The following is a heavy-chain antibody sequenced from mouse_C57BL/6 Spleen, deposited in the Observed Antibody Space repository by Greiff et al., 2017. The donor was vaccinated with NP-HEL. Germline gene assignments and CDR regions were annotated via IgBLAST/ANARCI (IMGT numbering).Heavy chain of an antibody. Sequence: EVQLQQSRPELVKPGASVKISCKASGYTFTDYYMNWVKQSHGKSLEWIGDINPNNGGTSYNQKFKGKATLTVDKSSSTAYMELRSLTSEDSAVYYCARSTAQATFAYWGQGTLVTVSA. V-gene: IGHV1-26*01. D-gene: IGHD3-2*02. CDR1: GYTFTDYY. CDR2: INPNNGGT. CDR3: ARSTAQATFAY. J-gene: IGHJ3*01.